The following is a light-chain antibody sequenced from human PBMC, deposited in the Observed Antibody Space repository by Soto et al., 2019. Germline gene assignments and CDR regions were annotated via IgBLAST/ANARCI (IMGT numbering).Light chain of an antibody. Sequence: QSALTQPASVSGSPGQSITISCTGSSSDVGSYTFVSWYQHHPGKAPKLMIYEATKRPSGVSHRFSGSKSGNTASLTISGLQAEDEGEYYCCSYAGSRTWVFGGGTKLTVL. CDR3: CSYAGSRTWV. CDR1: SSDVGSYTF. V-gene: IGLV2-23*01. J-gene: IGLJ3*02. CDR2: EAT.